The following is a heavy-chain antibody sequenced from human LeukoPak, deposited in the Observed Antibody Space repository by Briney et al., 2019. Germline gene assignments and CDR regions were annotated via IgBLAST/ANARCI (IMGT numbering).Heavy chain of an antibody. Sequence: GGSLRLSCAASGFTFSDYYMSWIRQAPGKGLEWVSYISSSGNTIYYADSVKGRFTISRDNAKNSLYLQMNSLRAEDTAVYYCARDRWDIVVVPAGWFDPWGQGTLVTVSS. D-gene: IGHD2-2*01. CDR1: GFTFSDYY. V-gene: IGHV3-11*04. CDR3: ARDRWDIVVVPAGWFDP. J-gene: IGHJ5*02. CDR2: ISSSGNTI.